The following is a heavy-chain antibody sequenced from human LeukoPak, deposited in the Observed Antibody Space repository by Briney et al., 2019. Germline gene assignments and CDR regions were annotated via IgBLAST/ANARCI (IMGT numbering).Heavy chain of an antibody. V-gene: IGHV3-53*01. CDR2: IYSRDVT. CDR3: ARVLAAIALRDYHYVDV. Sequence: GGSLRLSCAASVLSVSNTYMTWVRQAPGKGLEWVSVIYSRDVTSYADSVKDRFTISRDNDKNTLYLQMDSLRSDDTAVYYCARVLAAIALRDYHYVDVWGKGTTVTVSS. D-gene: IGHD6-19*01. J-gene: IGHJ6*03. CDR1: VLSVSNTY.